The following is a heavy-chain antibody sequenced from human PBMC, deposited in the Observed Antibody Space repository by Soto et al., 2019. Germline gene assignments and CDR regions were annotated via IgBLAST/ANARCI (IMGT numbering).Heavy chain of an antibody. CDR2: IIPIFGTA. D-gene: IGHD2-15*01. J-gene: IGHJ1*01. CDR3: ARVSGYCSGGSCYHEYFQH. Sequence: SVKVSCKASGGTFSSYAISLVRQAPGQGLEWMGGIIPIFGTANYAQKFQGRVTITADESTSTAYMELSSLRSEDTAVYYCARVSGYCSGGSCYHEYFQHWGQGTLVTVSS. CDR1: GGTFSSYA. V-gene: IGHV1-69*13.